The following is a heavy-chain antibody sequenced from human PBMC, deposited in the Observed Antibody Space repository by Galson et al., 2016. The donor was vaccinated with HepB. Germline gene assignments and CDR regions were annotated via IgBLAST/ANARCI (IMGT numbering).Heavy chain of an antibody. CDR2: ISYDGSNT. CDR3: VKPNYDILTSSFFDY. Sequence: SLRLSCAASGFTFRSYGMHWVRQAPGKGLEWVAVISYDGSNTYYADSVKGRFTISRDNSKNALYLQMNSLRAEDTAVYYCVKPNYDILTSSFFDYWGQGTLVTVSS. CDR1: GFTFRSYG. J-gene: IGHJ4*02. D-gene: IGHD3-9*01. V-gene: IGHV3-30*18.